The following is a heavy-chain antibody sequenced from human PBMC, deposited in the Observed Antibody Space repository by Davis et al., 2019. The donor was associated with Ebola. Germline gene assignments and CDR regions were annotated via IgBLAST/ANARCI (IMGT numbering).Heavy chain of an antibody. CDR1: GFTFGDYA. V-gene: IGHV3-49*04. CDR3: TREVRYFDWSDAFDI. CDR2: IRSKAYGGTT. J-gene: IGHJ3*02. D-gene: IGHD3-9*01. Sequence: PGGSLRLSCTASGFTFGDYAMSWVRQAPGKGLEWVGFIRSKAYGGTTEYAASVKGRFTISRDDSKSIAYLQMNSLKTEDTAVYYCTREVRYFDWSDAFDIRGQGTMVTVSS.